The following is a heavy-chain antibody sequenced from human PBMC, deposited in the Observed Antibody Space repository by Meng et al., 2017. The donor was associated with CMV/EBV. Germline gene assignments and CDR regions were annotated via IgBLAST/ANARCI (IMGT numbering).Heavy chain of an antibody. CDR3: ARVRGGRIDY. CDR2: IYTSGST. Sequence: QVQRQESRPGLVKPSQTLSLTCTVAGGSISSGSYYWSWIRQPAGKGLEWIGRIYTSGSTNYNPSLKSRVTISVDTSKNQFSLKLSSVTAADTAVYYCARVRGGRIDYWGQGTLVTVSS. V-gene: IGHV4-61*02. J-gene: IGHJ4*02. CDR1: GGSISSGSYY.